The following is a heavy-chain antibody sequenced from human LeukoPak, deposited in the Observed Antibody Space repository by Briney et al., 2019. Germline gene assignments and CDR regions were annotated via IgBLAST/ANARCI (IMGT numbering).Heavy chain of an antibody. J-gene: IGHJ5*02. V-gene: IGHV4-39*07. CDR3: ARDARVTIFGVVPTNWFDP. CDR2: IYYSGST. CDR1: GGSISSSSYY. Sequence: SETLSLTCTVSGGSISSSSYYWGWIRQPPGKGLEWIGSIYYSGSTYYNPSLKSRVTISVDTSKNQFSLKLSSVTAADTAVYYCARDARVTIFGVVPTNWFDPWGQGTLVTVSS. D-gene: IGHD3-3*01.